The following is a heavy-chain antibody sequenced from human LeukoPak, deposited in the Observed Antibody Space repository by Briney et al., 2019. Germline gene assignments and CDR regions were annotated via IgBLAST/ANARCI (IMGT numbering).Heavy chain of an antibody. CDR2: MFYYGST. V-gene: IGHV4-39*07. D-gene: IGHD3-16*01. J-gene: IGHJ5*02. CDR3: ARGGITSLLNWFDP. CDR1: GDSISSSNYF. Sequence: SETLSLTCTVSGDSISSSNYFWGWIRQPPGKGLEWIGSMFYYGSTFYNASLKSRVTISLDTSKKQFSLKLRSVTAADTAVYYCARGGITSLLNWFDPWGQGILVTVSS.